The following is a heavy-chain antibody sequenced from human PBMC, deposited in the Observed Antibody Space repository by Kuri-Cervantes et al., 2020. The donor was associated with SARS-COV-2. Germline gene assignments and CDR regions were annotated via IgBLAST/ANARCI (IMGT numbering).Heavy chain of an antibody. V-gene: IGHV3-23*01. CDR2: ISGSDGST. D-gene: IGHD6-19*01. Sequence: GESLKISCAASGFTFSSYAMSWVRQAPGKGLEWVSAISGSDGSTYYADSVKGRFTISRDNSKNTLYLQMNSLRAEDTAVYYCAKDHSSGWYYYYMDVWGKGTTVTVSS. J-gene: IGHJ6*03. CDR1: GFTFSSYA. CDR3: AKDHSSGWYYYYMDV.